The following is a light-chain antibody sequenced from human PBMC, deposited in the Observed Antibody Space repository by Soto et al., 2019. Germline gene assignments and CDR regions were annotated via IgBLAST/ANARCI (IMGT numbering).Light chain of an antibody. CDR1: QSINSN. CDR2: GAS. J-gene: IGKJ2*01. Sequence: EILMTQSQATLSFSPGERATLSCRASQSINSNVAWYQQKPGQAPRLLIYGASTRATGVPARLSGGGSGTEFTLTNSSLHSEDFAVYFCQQYKDWPPYTLGQGTKLEIK. CDR3: QQYKDWPPYT. V-gene: IGKV3-15*01.